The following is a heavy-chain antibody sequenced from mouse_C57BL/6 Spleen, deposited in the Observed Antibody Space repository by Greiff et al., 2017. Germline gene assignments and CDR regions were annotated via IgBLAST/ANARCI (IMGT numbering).Heavy chain of an antibody. CDR2: IDPSDSYT. Sequence: QVQLQQSGAELVMPGASVKLSCKASGYTFTSYWMHWVKQRPGQGLEWIGEIDPSDSYTNYNQKFKGKSTLTVDKSSSTAYMQLSSLTSEDSAVYYCALDYDRAPWYFDVWGTGTTVTVSS. CDR3: ALDYDRAPWYFDV. CDR1: GYTFTSYW. V-gene: IGHV1-69*01. J-gene: IGHJ1*03. D-gene: IGHD2-4*01.